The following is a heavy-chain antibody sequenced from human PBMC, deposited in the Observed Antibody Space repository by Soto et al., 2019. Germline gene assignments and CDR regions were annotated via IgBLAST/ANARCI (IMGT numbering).Heavy chain of an antibody. Sequence: QVQLQESGPGLVKPSQTLSLTCTVSGGSISSGGYYWSGIRQHPGKGLEWIGYIYYSGSTYYNPSLKSRVTISVDTSKNQFSLKLSSVTAADTAVYYCARERYSYGNWFDPWGQGTLVTVSS. CDR2: IYYSGST. V-gene: IGHV4-31*03. CDR1: GGSISSGGYY. D-gene: IGHD5-18*01. J-gene: IGHJ5*02. CDR3: ARERYSYGNWFDP.